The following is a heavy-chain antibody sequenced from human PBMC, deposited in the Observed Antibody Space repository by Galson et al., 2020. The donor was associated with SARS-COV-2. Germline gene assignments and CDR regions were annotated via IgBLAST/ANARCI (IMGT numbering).Heavy chain of an antibody. CDR2: ISHSSTYI. CDR3: ASDSNYYGSGSREFYFHY. V-gene: IGHV3-11*06. D-gene: IGHD3-10*01. Sequence: GESLKISCAASGFTFSDYYMSWIRQAPGKGLEWVSYISHSSTYIKYADSVKGRFTISRDNAKNSLYLQMNSLSAEDTAVYYCASDSNYYGSGSREFYFHYWGQGTLVTVSS. J-gene: IGHJ4*02. CDR1: GFTFSDYY.